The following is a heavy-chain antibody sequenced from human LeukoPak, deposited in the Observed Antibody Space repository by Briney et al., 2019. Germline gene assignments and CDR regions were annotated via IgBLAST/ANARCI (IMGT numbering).Heavy chain of an antibody. D-gene: IGHD6-19*01. CDR2: ISGSGGST. Sequence: GGSLRLSCAASGFTFSSYAMSWVCQAPGKGLEWVSAISGSGGSTYYADSVKGRFTISRDNSKNTLYLQMNSLRAEDTAVYYCAKGAVAREAFGYSSGWYDQRRRPDDYWGQGTLVTVSS. CDR1: GFTFSSYA. J-gene: IGHJ4*02. CDR3: AKGAVAREAFGYSSGWYDQRRRPDDY. V-gene: IGHV3-23*01.